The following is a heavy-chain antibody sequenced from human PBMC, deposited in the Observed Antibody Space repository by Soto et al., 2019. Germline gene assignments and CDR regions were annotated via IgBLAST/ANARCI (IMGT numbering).Heavy chain of an antibody. CDR1: GFTFSSYA. J-gene: IGHJ6*02. Sequence: QVQLVESGGGVVQPGRSLRLSCAASGFTFSSYAMHWVRQAPGKGLEWVAVISYDGSNKYYADSVKGRFTISRDNSKNTLYLQMNSLRAEDTAVYYCARDVPLWYIHYGMDVRGPGTTVTVSS. V-gene: IGHV3-30-3*01. CDR2: ISYDGSNK. D-gene: IGHD3-10*01. CDR3: ARDVPLWYIHYGMDV.